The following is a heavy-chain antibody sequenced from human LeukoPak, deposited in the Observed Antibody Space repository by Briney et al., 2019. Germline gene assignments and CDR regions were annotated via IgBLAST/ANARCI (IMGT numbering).Heavy chain of an antibody. J-gene: IGHJ4*02. Sequence: SGGSLRLSCAASGFTFSSYSMNWVRQAPGKGLEWVSSISSSSSYIYYADSVKGRFTISRDNAKNSLYLQMNSLRAEDTAVYYCARVPIAAALYYFDYWGQGTLVTASS. CDR3: ARVPIAAALYYFDY. V-gene: IGHV3-21*01. CDR1: GFTFSSYS. D-gene: IGHD6-13*01. CDR2: ISSSSSYI.